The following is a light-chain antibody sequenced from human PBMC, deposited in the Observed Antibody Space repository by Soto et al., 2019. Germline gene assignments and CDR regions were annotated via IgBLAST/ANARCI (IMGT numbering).Light chain of an antibody. V-gene: IGKV1-5*01. CDR1: QSFSRW. CDR3: QQYSSLWA. J-gene: IGKJ1*01. Sequence: DIQVTQSPSTLSASVGDRVTITCRASQSFSRWLAWYQQKPGKPPKLLIYDVSRLESGVPSRFSGSDSGTEFTLTISRLQPEDVATYYCQQYSSLWAFGQGTKV. CDR2: DVS.